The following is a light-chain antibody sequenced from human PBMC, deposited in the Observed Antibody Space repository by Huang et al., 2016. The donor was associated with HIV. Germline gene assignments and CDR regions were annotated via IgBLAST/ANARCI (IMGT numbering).Light chain of an antibody. CDR2: GTS. V-gene: IGKV3-20*01. CDR3: QQYGTSLLFT. CDR1: QSVSSNY. Sequence: VLTQSPGTLSLSPGERANLSCRASQSVSSNYFAWYQQKPGQAPRLLIDGTSSRATGIPDRFSGSGSGTDFTLTISRLEPVDFAVYYCQQYGTSLLFTFGPGTKVDIK. J-gene: IGKJ3*01.